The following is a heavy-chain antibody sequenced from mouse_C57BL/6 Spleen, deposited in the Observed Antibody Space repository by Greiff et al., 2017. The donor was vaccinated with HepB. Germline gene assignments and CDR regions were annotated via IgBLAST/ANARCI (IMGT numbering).Heavy chain of an antibody. CDR2: IYPGSGNT. Sequence: LVESGAELVRPGASVKLSCKASGYTFTDYYINWVKQRPGQGLEWIARIYPGSGNTYYNEKFKGKATLTAEKSSSTAYMQLSSLTSEDSAVYFCARDHYYGSSYGYFDVWGTGTTVTVSS. V-gene: IGHV1-76*01. CDR3: ARDHYYGSSYGYFDV. D-gene: IGHD1-1*01. J-gene: IGHJ1*03. CDR1: GYTFTDYY.